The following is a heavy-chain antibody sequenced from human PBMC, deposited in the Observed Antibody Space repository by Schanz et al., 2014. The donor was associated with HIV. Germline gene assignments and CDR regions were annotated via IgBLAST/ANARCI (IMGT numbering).Heavy chain of an antibody. CDR1: GFTFSSYG. J-gene: IGHJ6*02. CDR3: ARTSRIVVPDRDPRLSYLYGMDV. CDR2: LWHDGTNK. V-gene: IGHV3-33*01. D-gene: IGHD3-22*01. Sequence: QVQLVESGGGVVQPGRSLRLSCAASGFTFSSYGMHWVRQAPGKGLEWVAVLWHDGTNKYYVDSVKDRFTISRDNSKNPLYLQMSGLRADDTAVYYCARTSRIVVPDRDPRLSYLYGMDVWGQGTTVIVSS.